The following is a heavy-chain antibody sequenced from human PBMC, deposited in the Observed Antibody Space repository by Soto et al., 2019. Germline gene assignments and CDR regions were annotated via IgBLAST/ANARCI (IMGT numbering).Heavy chain of an antibody. V-gene: IGHV5-51*01. D-gene: IGHD4-17*01. J-gene: IGHJ6*03. Sequence: GESLKISCKGSGYNFINYWIAWVRQMPGEGLESMGVIFPADSDTRYSPSFQGQVTISVDKSINTAYLQWDSLKASDTAIYYCAKAGTVTDYYYMDVWGKGTTVTVS. CDR1: GYNFINYW. CDR2: IFPADSDT. CDR3: AKAGTVTDYYYMDV.